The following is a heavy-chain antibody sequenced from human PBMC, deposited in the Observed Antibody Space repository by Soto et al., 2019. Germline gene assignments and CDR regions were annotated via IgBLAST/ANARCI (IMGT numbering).Heavy chain of an antibody. Sequence: QVQLVQSGAEVKKPGASVKVSCKASGYTFTSYAIYWVRQAPGQRLEWMGWINAGNGNTKYSDKFQGRVTITRDTSTSTAYMDLSSLRSEDTAVYYCAREAISGHSVFDYWGQGTLVTVSS. V-gene: IGHV1-3*01. J-gene: IGHJ4*02. D-gene: IGHD2-15*01. CDR1: GYTFTSYA. CDR2: INAGNGNT. CDR3: AREAISGHSVFDY.